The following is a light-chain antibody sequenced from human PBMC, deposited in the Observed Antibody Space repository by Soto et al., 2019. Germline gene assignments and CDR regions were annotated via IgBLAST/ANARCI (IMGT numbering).Light chain of an antibody. J-gene: IGKJ2*01. V-gene: IGKV3-15*01. CDR1: QSVGRN. CDR3: QQYGSSPPYT. Sequence: DIVMTQSPATLSVSPGETAALSCRAGQSVGRNFAWYQQKPGQAPRLLIYGASTRATDIPARFRGSGSGTEFTLTISRLEPEDFAVYYCQQYGSSPPYTFGQGTKLEIK. CDR2: GAS.